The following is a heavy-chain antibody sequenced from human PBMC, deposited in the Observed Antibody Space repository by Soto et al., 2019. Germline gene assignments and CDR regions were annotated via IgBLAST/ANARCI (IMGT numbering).Heavy chain of an antibody. D-gene: IGHD3-10*01. J-gene: IGHJ5*02. Sequence: SETLSLTCTVSGGSISSYYWGWIRQPPGKGLEWIGYIYYSGSTNYNPSLKSRVTISVDTSKNQFSLKLSSVTAADTAVYYCARDKAPINYYGSGARNWFDPWGQGTLVTVSS. CDR2: IYYSGST. V-gene: IGHV4-59*01. CDR3: ARDKAPINYYGSGARNWFDP. CDR1: GGSISSYY.